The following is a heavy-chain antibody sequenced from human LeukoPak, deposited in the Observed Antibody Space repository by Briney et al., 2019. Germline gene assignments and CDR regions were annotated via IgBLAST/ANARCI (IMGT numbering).Heavy chain of an antibody. V-gene: IGHV3-53*01. CDR2: IYSGANT. Sequence: GGSLRLSCAASGLTVSSNYMSWVRQAPGKGLEWVSLIYSGANTYYADSVKGRFTVSRDNSKNTLYLQMNSLRAEDTAVYYCARYPWGVGGTHWGQGTLVTVSS. D-gene: IGHD1-26*01. CDR3: ARYPWGVGGTH. CDR1: GLTVSSNY. J-gene: IGHJ4*02.